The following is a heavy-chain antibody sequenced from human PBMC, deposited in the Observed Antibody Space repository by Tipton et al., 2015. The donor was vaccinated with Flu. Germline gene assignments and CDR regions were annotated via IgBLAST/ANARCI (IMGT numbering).Heavy chain of an antibody. CDR1: GFTFSDYW. CDR3: ARVGYSSGWYRA. V-gene: IGHV3-7*01. J-gene: IGHJ5*02. Sequence: SLRLSCAASGFTFSDYWMSWVRQAPGKELEWVANIKQDGREKYYGDSVKGRFTISRDNAKNSLYLQINNLRAEDTALYYCARVGYSSGWYRAWGQGTLVTVSS. CDR2: IKQDGREK. D-gene: IGHD6-19*01.